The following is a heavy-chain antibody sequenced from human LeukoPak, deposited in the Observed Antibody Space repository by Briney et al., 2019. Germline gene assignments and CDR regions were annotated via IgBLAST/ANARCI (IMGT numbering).Heavy chain of an antibody. V-gene: IGHV3-7*01. D-gene: IGHD6-13*01. Sequence: PGGSLRLSCAASGFTFSSHWMSWVRQAPGEGLEWVANIKEDGSEKNYVDSVKGRFTISRDNAKNPLYLQMNSLRAEDTAVYYCARDYPRGYSGSWSLGPWGQGTLVTVSS. CDR2: IKEDGSEK. CDR3: ARDYPRGYSGSWSLGP. J-gene: IGHJ5*02. CDR1: GFTFSSHW.